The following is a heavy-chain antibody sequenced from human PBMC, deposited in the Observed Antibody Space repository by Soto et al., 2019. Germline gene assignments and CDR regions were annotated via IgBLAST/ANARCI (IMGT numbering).Heavy chain of an antibody. CDR3: ARLGGANPYYYYYGMDV. CDR2: IIPIFGTA. V-gene: IGHV1-69*13. Sequence: SVKVSCKASGGTFSSYAISWVRQAPGQGLEWMGGIIPIFGTANYAQKLQGRVTITADESTSTAYMELSSLRSEDTAVYYCARLGGANPYYYYYGMDVWGQGTTVTVSS. D-gene: IGHD1-26*01. J-gene: IGHJ6*02. CDR1: GGTFSSYA.